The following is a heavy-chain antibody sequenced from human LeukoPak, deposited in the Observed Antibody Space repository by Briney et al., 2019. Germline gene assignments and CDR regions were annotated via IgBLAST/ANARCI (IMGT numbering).Heavy chain of an antibody. CDR1: GFTFSSYA. D-gene: IGHD1-26*01. CDR3: AKGIDWELPGGY. CDR2: ISGSGGST. V-gene: IGHV3-23*01. Sequence: GGSLSLSCAASGFTFSSYAMSWVRQAPGKGLEWVSAISGSGGSTYYADSVKGRFTISRYNSKNTLYLQMNSMRAEDTAVYYCAKGIDWELPGGYWGQGTLVTVSS. J-gene: IGHJ4*02.